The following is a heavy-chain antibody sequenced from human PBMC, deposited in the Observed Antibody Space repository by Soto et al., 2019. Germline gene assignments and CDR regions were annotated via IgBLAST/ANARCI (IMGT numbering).Heavy chain of an antibody. V-gene: IGHV3-48*03. Sequence: GALRLSCAASGFTFSSYEMNWVRQAPGKGLEWVSYISSSGSTIYYADSVKGRFTISRDNAKNSLYLQMNSLRAEDTAVYYCAAQYSSSWYTTTLDYWGQGTLVTVSS. CDR2: ISSSGSTI. CDR1: GFTFSSYE. J-gene: IGHJ4*02. D-gene: IGHD6-13*01. CDR3: AAQYSSSWYTTTLDY.